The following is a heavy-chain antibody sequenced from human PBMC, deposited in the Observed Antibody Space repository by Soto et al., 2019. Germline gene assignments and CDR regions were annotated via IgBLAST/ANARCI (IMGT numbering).Heavy chain of an antibody. Sequence: KTSETLSLTCSVSGGSISRSNYYWAWIRQPPGKGLEWIGSVYHTGNTYYSLSLRSRVAISLDTSKNQFSLRLDAVSAADTATYYCARLGGIAVAGPIYYWGQGTLVTVSS. D-gene: IGHD6-19*01. V-gene: IGHV4-39*01. CDR3: ARLGGIAVAGPIYY. CDR2: VYHTGNT. CDR1: GGSISRSNYY. J-gene: IGHJ4*02.